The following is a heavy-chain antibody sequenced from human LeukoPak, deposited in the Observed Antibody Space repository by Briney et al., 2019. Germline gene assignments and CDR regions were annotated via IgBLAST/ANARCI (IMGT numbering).Heavy chain of an antibody. CDR1: GFTFSDYH. D-gene: IGHD2-15*01. CDR2: IVGSST. Sequence: GGSLRLSCAASGFTFSDYHMSWVRQAPGKGLELVSAIVGSSTHYADSVKGRFTISRDNSKNTLYLQMNSLRAEDTAVYYCTKDEPGGSWFNWGQGTLVTVSS. J-gene: IGHJ4*02. V-gene: IGHV3-23*01. CDR3: TKDEPGGSWFN.